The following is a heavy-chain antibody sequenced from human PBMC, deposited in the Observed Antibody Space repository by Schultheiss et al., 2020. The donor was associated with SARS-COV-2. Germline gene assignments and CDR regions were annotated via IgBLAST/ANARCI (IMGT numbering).Heavy chain of an antibody. CDR3: ARMSLPGYVNVPFDP. J-gene: IGHJ5*02. V-gene: IGHV4-61*08. CDR1: GGSISNGAYY. CDR2: IYYSGST. Sequence: SETLSLTCTVSGGSISNGAYYWSWIRQHPGKGLEWIGYIYYSGSTHYNPSLESRVTMSVDTSKNQFSLKLSSVTAADTAVYYCARMSLPGYVNVPFDPWGQGTLVTVSS. D-gene: IGHD5-12*01.